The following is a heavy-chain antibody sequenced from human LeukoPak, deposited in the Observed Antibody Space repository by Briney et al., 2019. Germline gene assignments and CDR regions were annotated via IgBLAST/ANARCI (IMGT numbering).Heavy chain of an antibody. V-gene: IGHV4-59*01. J-gene: IGHJ5*02. D-gene: IGHD3-10*01. CDR2: ISDRGST. CDR3: AREVKCGFGKRFDP. Sequence: PETLSLTCPVSVDSLSGYYWSWIRQPAGRGLEWIGYISDRGSTNYNPSLKSRVNISVDTTKNQFSLKVRSVTAAGTAIYYCAREVKCGFGKRFDPWGQGTLVIVSS. CDR1: VDSLSGYY.